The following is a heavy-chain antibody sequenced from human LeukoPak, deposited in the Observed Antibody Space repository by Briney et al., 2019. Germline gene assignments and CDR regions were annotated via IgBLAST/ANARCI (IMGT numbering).Heavy chain of an antibody. CDR2: ISSSSSYI. Sequence: MTGGSLRLSCAASGFTFSSYSMNWVRQAPGKGLEWVSSISSSSSYIYYADSVRGRFTLSRDNAKNSLYLQMNSLRAEDTAVYYCARDFTRYDFWSGEFASYWGQGTLVTVSS. CDR1: GFTFSSYS. CDR3: ARDFTRYDFWSGEFASY. V-gene: IGHV3-21*01. D-gene: IGHD3-3*01. J-gene: IGHJ4*02.